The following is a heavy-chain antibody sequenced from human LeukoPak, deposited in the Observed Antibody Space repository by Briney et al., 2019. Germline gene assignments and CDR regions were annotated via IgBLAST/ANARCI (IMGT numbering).Heavy chain of an antibody. CDR1: GFTFSSYS. J-gene: IGHJ4*02. Sequence: GGSLRLSCAASGFTFSSYSMNWVRQAPGKGLEWVSYISSSSSTIYYADSVKGRFTISRDNAKTSLYLQMNSLRAEDTAVYYCASHRGYCSGGSCYPFDYWGQGTLVTVSS. D-gene: IGHD2-15*01. CDR3: ASHRGYCSGGSCYPFDY. V-gene: IGHV3-48*01. CDR2: ISSSSSTI.